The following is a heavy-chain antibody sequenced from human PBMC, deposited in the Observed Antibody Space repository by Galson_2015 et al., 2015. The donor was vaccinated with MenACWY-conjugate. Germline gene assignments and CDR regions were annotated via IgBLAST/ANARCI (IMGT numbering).Heavy chain of an antibody. Sequence: SLRLSCAASGFTFNQYWMHWVRHAPGKGLVWVSRISPDGSVTNYADSVKGRFTLSRDNAKNTLYLQMNSLRGDDTAVYYCTRGHDGFGPFDPWGQGTLVTVSS. V-gene: IGHV3-74*01. D-gene: IGHD5-24*01. CDR2: ISPDGSVT. J-gene: IGHJ5*02. CDR1: GFTFNQYW. CDR3: TRGHDGFGPFDP.